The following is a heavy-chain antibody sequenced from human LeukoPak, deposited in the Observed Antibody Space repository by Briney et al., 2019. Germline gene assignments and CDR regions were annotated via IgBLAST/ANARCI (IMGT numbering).Heavy chain of an antibody. D-gene: IGHD5-12*01. J-gene: IGHJ5*02. CDR1: GFTFSSYA. Sequence: PGGSLRLSCAASGFTFSSYAMSWVRQAPGKGLEWVSAISGSGGSTYYADSVKGRFTISRDNSKKTPYLQMNSLRAEDTALYYCAKEQRGYSGYMVGSCFDPWGQGTLVTVSS. V-gene: IGHV3-23*01. CDR3: AKEQRGYSGYMVGSCFDP. CDR2: ISGSGGST.